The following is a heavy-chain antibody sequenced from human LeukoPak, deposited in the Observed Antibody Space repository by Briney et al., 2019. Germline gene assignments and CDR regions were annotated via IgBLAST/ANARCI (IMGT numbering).Heavy chain of an antibody. D-gene: IGHD2-21*02. J-gene: IGHJ6*02. CDR1: GGSFSGYY. CDR2: IYYSGST. Sequence: SETLSLTCAVYGGSFSGYYWSWIRQPPGKGLEWIGYIYYSGSTNYNPSLKSRVTISVDTSKNQFSLKLSSVTAADTAVYYCAREKGDYYYYYGMDVWGQGTTVTVSS. CDR3: AREKGDYYYYYGMDV. V-gene: IGHV4-59*01.